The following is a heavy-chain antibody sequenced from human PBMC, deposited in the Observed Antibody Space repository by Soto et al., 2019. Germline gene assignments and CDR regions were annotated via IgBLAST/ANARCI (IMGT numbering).Heavy chain of an antibody. CDR3: AGNGGNSV. CDR2: IYNTGDT. V-gene: IGHV3-53*01. D-gene: IGHD2-21*02. J-gene: IGHJ4*02. CDR1: GFTVTSHH. Sequence: EVQLVESEGGLTQPGGSLRLSCAVSGFTVTSHHVTWVRQATGKGLEWVSVIYNTGDTYYADSVKGRFAVSRDNSKNTVYLQMNSLSTEDTAVYYCAGNGGNSVWGQGTLVTVSS.